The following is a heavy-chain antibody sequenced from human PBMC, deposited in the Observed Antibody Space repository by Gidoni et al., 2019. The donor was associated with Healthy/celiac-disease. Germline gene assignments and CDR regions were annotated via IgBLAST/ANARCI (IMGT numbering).Heavy chain of an antibody. J-gene: IGHJ5*02. V-gene: IGHV4-39*01. Sequence: KGLEWIGSIYYSGSTYYNPSLKSRVTISVDTSKNQFSLKLSSVTAADTAVYYCARHGYYYDSLLGVPLNWFDPWGQGTLVTVSS. CDR3: ARHGYYYDSLLGVPLNWFDP. D-gene: IGHD3-22*01. CDR2: IYYSGST.